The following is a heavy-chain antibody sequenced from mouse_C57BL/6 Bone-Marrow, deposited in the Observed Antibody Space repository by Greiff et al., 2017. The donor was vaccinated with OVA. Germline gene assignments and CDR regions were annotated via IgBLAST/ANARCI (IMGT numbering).Heavy chain of an antibody. CDR1: GYTFTSYW. J-gene: IGHJ3*01. V-gene: IGHV1-52*01. CDR3: VRGVYGPSWFAY. D-gene: IGHD1-1*01. CDR2: IDPSDSET. Sequence: QVQLQQPGAELVRPGSSVKLSCKASGYTFTSYWMHWVKQRPIQGLEWIGNIDPSDSETHYNQKFKDKATLTVDNSSSTAYMQLSSLTSEDSAVYYCVRGVYGPSWFAYWGQGTLVTVSA.